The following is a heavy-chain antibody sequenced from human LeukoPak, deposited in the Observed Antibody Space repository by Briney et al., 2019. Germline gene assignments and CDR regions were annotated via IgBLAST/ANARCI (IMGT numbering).Heavy chain of an antibody. V-gene: IGHV4-59*01. J-gene: IGHJ4*02. D-gene: IGHD3-10*01. Sequence: SETLSLTCTVSDDSISDYYRGWIRQPPGKGLEWIGYFYNSGRSTYNPSLKSRVTISADTSKNHFSLKLNSVTTADTAVYYCASGVDYYGVWGQGTLVTVSS. CDR2: FYNSGRS. CDR3: ASGVDYYGV. CDR1: DDSISDYY.